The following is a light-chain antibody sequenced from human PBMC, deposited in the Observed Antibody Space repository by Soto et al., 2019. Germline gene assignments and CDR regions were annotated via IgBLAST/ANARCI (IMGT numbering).Light chain of an antibody. J-gene: IGLJ3*02. Sequence: QSVLTQPPSASETPGQRVTISSSGSSSNIGSNYVYWYHQFPGTAPKLLIYKNNQRPSGVPDRFSGSKSGTSASLAVSGLRSEDEAYYYCAAWDDSLSGWVFGGGTKLTVL. V-gene: IGLV1-47*01. CDR1: SSNIGSNY. CDR2: KNN. CDR3: AAWDDSLSGWV.